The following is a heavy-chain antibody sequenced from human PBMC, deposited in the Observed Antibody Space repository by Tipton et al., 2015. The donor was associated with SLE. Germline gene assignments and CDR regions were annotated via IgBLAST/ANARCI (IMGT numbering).Heavy chain of an antibody. V-gene: IGHV4-59*11. Sequence: TLSLTCTFSGGSISGHYWSWIRQRPGKGLEDIGFIYYSVTTHYNPSLKSRVTMSVDTSKNQFSLKLRSVTAADTAVYYCARDALGVAARWFDPWGPGTLVTVSS. CDR3: ARDALGVAARWFDP. J-gene: IGHJ5*02. CDR2: IYYSVTT. D-gene: IGHD6-19*01. CDR1: GGSISGHY.